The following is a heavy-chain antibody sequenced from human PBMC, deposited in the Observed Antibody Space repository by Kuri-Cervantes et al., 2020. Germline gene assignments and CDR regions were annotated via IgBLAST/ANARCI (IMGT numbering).Heavy chain of an antibody. V-gene: IGHV3-48*01. D-gene: IGHD6-13*01. J-gene: IGHJ6*03. CDR1: GFTFSSYS. CDR3: ARRPSSSRFQYYYYYMDV. Sequence: GGSLRLSCAASGFTFSSYSMNWVRQAPGKGLEWVSYISSSSSTIYYADSVKGRLTISRDNAKNSLYLQMNSLRAEDTAVYYCARRPSSSRFQYYYYYMDVWGKGTTVTVSS. CDR2: ISSSSSTI.